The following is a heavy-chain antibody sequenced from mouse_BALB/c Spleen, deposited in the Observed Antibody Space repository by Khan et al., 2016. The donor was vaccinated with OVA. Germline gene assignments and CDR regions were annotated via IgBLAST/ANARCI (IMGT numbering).Heavy chain of an antibody. D-gene: IGHD2-14*01. CDR1: GFSLSRYN. CDR2: IWGGGIT. J-gene: IGHJ4*01. CDR3: ARTYYRDDGYYAVDY. Sequence: QVQLKESGPGLVAPSQSLSITCTVSGFSLSRYNIHWVRQPPGKGLEWLGMIWGGGITDYTSVLKSRLSLSKDNSQSPVFLKMNSLQTDDTARYCCARTYYRDDGYYAVDYWGQGTSVTVSS. V-gene: IGHV2-6-4*01.